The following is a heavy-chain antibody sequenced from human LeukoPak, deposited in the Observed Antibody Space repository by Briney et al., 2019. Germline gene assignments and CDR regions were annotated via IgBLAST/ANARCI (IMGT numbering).Heavy chain of an antibody. V-gene: IGHV1-18*01. CDR1: GYTFTSYG. Sequence: ASVKVSCKASGYTFTSYGISWVRQAPGQGLEWMGWIGAYNGNTNYAQKLQGRVTMTTDTSTSTAYMELRSLRSDDTAVYYCARFRWLVRPNFPDAFDIWGQGTMVTVSS. CDR3: ARFRWLVRPNFPDAFDI. J-gene: IGHJ3*02. D-gene: IGHD6-19*01. CDR2: IGAYNGNT.